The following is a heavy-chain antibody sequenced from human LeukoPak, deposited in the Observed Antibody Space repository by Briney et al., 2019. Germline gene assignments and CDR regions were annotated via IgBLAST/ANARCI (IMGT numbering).Heavy chain of an antibody. CDR3: ARAPPWAVAGTFDY. Sequence: HSGGSLRLSCAASGFTFSSYAMHWVRQAPGKGLEWVAVISYDGSNKYYADSVKGRFTISRDNSKNTLYLQMNSLRAEDTAVYYCARAPPWAVAGTFDYWGQGTLVTVSS. CDR1: GFTFSSYA. J-gene: IGHJ4*02. V-gene: IGHV3-30-3*01. D-gene: IGHD6-19*01. CDR2: ISYDGSNK.